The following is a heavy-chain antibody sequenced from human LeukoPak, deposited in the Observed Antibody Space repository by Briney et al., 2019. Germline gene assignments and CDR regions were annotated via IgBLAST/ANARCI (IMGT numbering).Heavy chain of an antibody. J-gene: IGHJ4*02. D-gene: IGHD4-11*01. CDR3: ARSYRYSNHFDY. CDR2: INHSGST. Sequence: SETLSLTCAVYGGSFSGYYWSWIRQPPGKGLEWIGEINHSGSTNYNPSLKSRFTISVDTSKNQFSLKLSSVTAADTAVYYCARSYRYSNHFDYWGQGTLVTVSS. V-gene: IGHV4-34*01. CDR1: GGSFSGYY.